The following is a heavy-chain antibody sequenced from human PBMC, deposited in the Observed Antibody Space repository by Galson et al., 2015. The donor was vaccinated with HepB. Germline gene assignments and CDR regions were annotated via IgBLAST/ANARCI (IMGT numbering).Heavy chain of an antibody. CDR1: GFTFSSYV. V-gene: IGHV3-23*01. CDR2: ISGSGGST. D-gene: IGHD3-9*01. CDR3: TTLGLRYFDWLLYEGGY. Sequence: SLRLSCAASGFTFSSYVMSWVRQAPGKGLEWVSAISGSGGSTYYADSVKGRFTISRDDSKNTLYLQMNSLKTEDTAVYYCTTLGLRYFDWLLYEGGYWGQGTLVTVSS. J-gene: IGHJ4*02.